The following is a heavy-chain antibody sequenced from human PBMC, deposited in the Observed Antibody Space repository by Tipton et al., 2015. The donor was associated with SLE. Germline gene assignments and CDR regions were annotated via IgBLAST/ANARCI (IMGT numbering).Heavy chain of an antibody. CDR3: ARDSKWEQRNY. V-gene: IGHV3-7*01. Sequence: SLRLSCAASGLTFSSYWMSWVRQAPGKGLEWVANIKQDGIEKYYVDSEKGRFTNSRDNDKNSLFLQMKSLRAEDTAVYYWARDSKWEQRNYWGQGTVVTVSS. CDR1: GLTFSSYW. D-gene: IGHD1-26*01. J-gene: IGHJ4*02. CDR2: IKQDGIEK.